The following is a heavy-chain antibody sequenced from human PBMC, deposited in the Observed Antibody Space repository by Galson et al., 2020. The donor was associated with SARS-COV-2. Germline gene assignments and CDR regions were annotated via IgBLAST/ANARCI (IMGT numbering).Heavy chain of an antibody. CDR1: GFTFSSYA. Sequence: GESLKISCAASGFTFSSYAMSWVRQAPGKGLEWVSAISGSGGSTYYADPVKGRFTISRDNSKNRLYLQTNSLRAEDTAVYYCAKGRGGGDYWGQGTLVTVSS. D-gene: IGHD2-15*01. CDR3: AKGRGGGDY. V-gene: IGHV3-23*01. J-gene: IGHJ4*02. CDR2: ISGSGGST.